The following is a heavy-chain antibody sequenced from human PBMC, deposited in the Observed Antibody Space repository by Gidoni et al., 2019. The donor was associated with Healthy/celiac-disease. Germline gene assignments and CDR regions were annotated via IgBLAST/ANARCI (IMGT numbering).Heavy chain of an antibody. CDR1: GFPFDDYA. CDR2: ISWNSGSI. D-gene: IGHD2-2*01. J-gene: IGHJ6*02. V-gene: IGHV3-9*01. Sequence: EVQLVESGGGLVQPGRSLRLSCAASGFPFDDYALHWVRQAPGKGLEWVSGISWNSGSIGYADSVKGRFTISRDNAKNSLYLQMNSLRAEDTAVYYCAKVYCSSTSCSKYYYYGMDVWGQGTTVTVSS. CDR3: AKVYCSSTSCSKYYYYGMDV.